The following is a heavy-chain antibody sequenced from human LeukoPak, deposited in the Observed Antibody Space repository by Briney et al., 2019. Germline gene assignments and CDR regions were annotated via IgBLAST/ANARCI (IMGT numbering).Heavy chain of an antibody. CDR2: ISGSGGRP. V-gene: IGHV3-23*01. CDR3: AKSQDGGSLFHFDY. Sequence: GGSLRLSCAASRFTFSSYAMSWVRQAPGKGLGWVSGISGSGGRPSSADPVKGRFTISRDHSRNTLYLQMNSLRAEDTAVYFCAKSQDGGSLFHFDYWGQGTLVTVSS. J-gene: IGHJ4*02. D-gene: IGHD1-26*01. CDR1: RFTFSSYA.